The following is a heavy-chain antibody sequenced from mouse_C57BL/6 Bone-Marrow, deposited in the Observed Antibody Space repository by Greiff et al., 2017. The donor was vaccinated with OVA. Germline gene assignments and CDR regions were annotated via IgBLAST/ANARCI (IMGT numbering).Heavy chain of an antibody. CDR1: GYAFSSSW. Sequence: VKLMESGPELVKPGASVKISCKASGYAFSSSWMNWVKQRPGKGLEWIGRFYPGDGDTNYNGKFKGKATLTADKSSSTAYMQLSSLTSEDSAVYFCARHEDGYYASYFDYWGQGTTLTVSS. CDR3: ARHEDGYYASYFDY. V-gene: IGHV1-82*01. D-gene: IGHD2-3*01. J-gene: IGHJ2*01. CDR2: FYPGDGDT.